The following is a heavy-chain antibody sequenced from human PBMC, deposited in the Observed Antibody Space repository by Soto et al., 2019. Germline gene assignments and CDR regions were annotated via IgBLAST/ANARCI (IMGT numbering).Heavy chain of an antibody. J-gene: IGHJ6*02. CDR1: GGTFSNHA. Sequence: QVQLAQSGAEVKKPGSSVKVSCKASGGTFSNHAISWVRQAPGQGLEWMGGIIPMFGTADYAQKFQGRVTITADESTTTAHMELSSLRSEDSAVYYCARDDATYCGGDCYRYFFYGLDVWGQGTTVTVSS. V-gene: IGHV1-69*01. CDR2: IIPMFGTA. CDR3: ARDDATYCGGDCYRYFFYGLDV. D-gene: IGHD2-21*02.